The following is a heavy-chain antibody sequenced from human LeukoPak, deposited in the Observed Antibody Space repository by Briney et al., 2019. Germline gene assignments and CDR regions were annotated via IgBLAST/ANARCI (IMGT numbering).Heavy chain of an antibody. V-gene: IGHV1-24*01. J-gene: IGHJ5*02. D-gene: IGHD3-10*01. CDR3: ATRTEGMSWFDP. CDR1: GYTLTELS. CDR2: FDPEDGET. Sequence: ASEKVSCKVSGYTLTELSMHWVRQAPGKGLEWMGGFDPEDGETIYAQKFQGRVTMTEDTSTDTAYMELSSLRSEDTAVYYCATRTEGMSWFDPWGQGTLVTVSS.